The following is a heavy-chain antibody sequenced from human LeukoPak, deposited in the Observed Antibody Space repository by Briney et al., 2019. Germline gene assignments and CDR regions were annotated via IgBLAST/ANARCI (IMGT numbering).Heavy chain of an antibody. J-gene: IGHJ6*04. D-gene: IGHD2-15*01. CDR1: GFTFSTYA. CDR3: ARDSPRHCSGGSCSSGGLDV. Sequence: GGSLRLSCAATGFTFSTYAEHWVRQAPDKGLDWGAVISYDGTNKYYTESVKGRFTLSRDSSKNTVYLQINSLRGEDTAVYYCARDSPRHCSGGSCSSGGLDVWGKGTTVTVSS. V-gene: IGHV3-30*04. CDR2: ISYDGTNK.